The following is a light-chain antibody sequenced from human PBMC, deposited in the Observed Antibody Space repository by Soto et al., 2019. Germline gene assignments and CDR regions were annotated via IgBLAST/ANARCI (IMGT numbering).Light chain of an antibody. CDR3: QQYDA. J-gene: IGKJ1*01. CDR2: GAS. Sequence: EIVMTQSPATLSVSPGERATLSCRASQSVSSNLAWYQQKPGQAPRPLIYGASTRATGIPARFSGSGSGTEFTLTISSLQSEDFAVYYCQQYDAFGQGTKVDIK. V-gene: IGKV3-15*01. CDR1: QSVSSN.